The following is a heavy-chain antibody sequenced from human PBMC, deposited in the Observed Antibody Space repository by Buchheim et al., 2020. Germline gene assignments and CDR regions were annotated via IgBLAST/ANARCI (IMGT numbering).Heavy chain of an antibody. CDR1: GSTFTTYY. D-gene: IGHD2-15*01. J-gene: IGHJ4*02. Sequence: QVQLVQSGAEVKKPGASVKVSCKASGSTFTTYYMHWVRQAPGQGLEWMGVINPSGRSTRYAQKFQGRVTMTRDTSTSTVYMELSRLRSEDTAVYYCASESDGGCYVPHCATDYWGQGTL. V-gene: IGHV1-46*01. CDR2: INPSGRST. CDR3: ASESDGGCYVPHCATDY.